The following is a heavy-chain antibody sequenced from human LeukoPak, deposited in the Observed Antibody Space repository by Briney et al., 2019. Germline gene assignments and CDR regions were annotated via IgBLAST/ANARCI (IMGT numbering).Heavy chain of an antibody. CDR1: GGSFSGYY. D-gene: IGHD4-17*01. J-gene: IGHJ4*02. CDR3: ARRYGDSTY. Sequence: TSETLSLTCAVYGGSFSGYYWSWIRQPPGKGLEWIGEINHSGSTNYNPSLKSRVTISVDTSKNQFSPKLSSVTAADTAVYYCARRYGDSTYWGQGTLVTVSS. V-gene: IGHV4-34*01. CDR2: INHSGST.